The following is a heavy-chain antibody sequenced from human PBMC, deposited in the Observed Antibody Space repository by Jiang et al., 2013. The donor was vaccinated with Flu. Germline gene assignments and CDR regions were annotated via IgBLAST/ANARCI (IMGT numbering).Heavy chain of an antibody. J-gene: IGHJ4*02. V-gene: IGHV1-2*04. Sequence: SGAEVKKPGASVKVSCKASGYTFTGYYMHWVRQAPGQGLEWMGWINPNSGGTNYAQKFQGWVTMTRDTSISTAYMELSRLRSDDTAVYYCARDKYCTNGVCPRYYFDYWGQGTLVTVSS. CDR2: INPNSGGT. D-gene: IGHD2-8*01. CDR3: ARDKYCTNGVCPRYYFDY. CDR1: GYTFTGYY.